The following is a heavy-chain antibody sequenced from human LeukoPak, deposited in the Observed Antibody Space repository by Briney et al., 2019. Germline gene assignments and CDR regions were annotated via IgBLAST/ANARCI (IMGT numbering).Heavy chain of an antibody. CDR3: ATGKFYDYVWGSYRSTPFDY. Sequence: ASVKVSCKVSGYTLTELSMHWVRQAPGKGLEWMGGFDPEDGETLYAQKFQGRVTMTEDTSTDTAYMELSGLRSEDTAVYYCATGKFYDYVWGSYRSTPFDYWGQGTLVTVSS. CDR2: FDPEDGET. CDR1: GYTLTELS. J-gene: IGHJ4*02. V-gene: IGHV1-24*01. D-gene: IGHD3-16*02.